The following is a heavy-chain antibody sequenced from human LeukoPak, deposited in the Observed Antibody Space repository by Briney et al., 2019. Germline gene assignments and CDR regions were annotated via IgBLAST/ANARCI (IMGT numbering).Heavy chain of an antibody. CDR2: PSVRST. Sequence: PSVRSTNYTQKFQGRVTMTRDTSTNTVYMELSRLRSEDTAVYYCARHKEVGDYYYFDYWGQGTLVTVSS. V-gene: IGHV1-46*01. CDR3: ARHKEVGDYYYFDY. D-gene: IGHD2/OR15-2a*01. J-gene: IGHJ4*02.